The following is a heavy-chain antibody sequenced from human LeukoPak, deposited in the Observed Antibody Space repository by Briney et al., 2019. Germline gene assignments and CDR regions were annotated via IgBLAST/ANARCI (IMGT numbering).Heavy chain of an antibody. V-gene: IGHV3-23*01. J-gene: IGHJ4*02. D-gene: IGHD6-19*01. CDR1: GFTLSSYA. Sequence: WGSLRLSCAASGFTLSSYAMSWVRQAPGKGLEWVSAISDSGNTYHADSVKGRFTISRDNSKNTLYLQMNSLRAEDTAVYYCARRSGIAVAGAFDYWGQGTLVTVSS. CDR2: ISDSGNT. CDR3: ARRSGIAVAGAFDY.